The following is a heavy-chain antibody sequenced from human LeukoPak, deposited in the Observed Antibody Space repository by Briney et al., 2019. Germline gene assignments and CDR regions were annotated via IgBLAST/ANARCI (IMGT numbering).Heavy chain of an antibody. Sequence: GGSLRLSCVTSGFTFSSYGMHWVRQAPGKGLEWVAFIWYDGSNKYYADSVKGRFTISRDNSKNTLYLQMNSLRAEDTAVYYCAKDDPYSSSWDYWGQGTLVTVSS. V-gene: IGHV3-30*02. CDR2: IWYDGSNK. CDR1: GFTFSSYG. D-gene: IGHD6-13*01. CDR3: AKDDPYSSSWDY. J-gene: IGHJ4*02.